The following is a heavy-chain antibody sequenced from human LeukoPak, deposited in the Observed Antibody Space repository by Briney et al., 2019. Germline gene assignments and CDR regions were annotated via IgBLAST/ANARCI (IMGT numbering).Heavy chain of an antibody. CDR2: IYHSGST. CDR1: GGSISSGGYS. V-gene: IGHV4-30-2*01. Sequence: SETLSLTCAVSGGSISSGGYSWSWIRQPPGKGLEWIGYIYHSGSTYYNPSLKSRVTISVDRSKNQFSLKLSSVTAADTAAYYCAGARITMVWGVIYYYYGMDVWGQGTTVTVSS. CDR3: AGARITMVWGVIYYYYGMDV. J-gene: IGHJ6*02. D-gene: IGHD3-10*01.